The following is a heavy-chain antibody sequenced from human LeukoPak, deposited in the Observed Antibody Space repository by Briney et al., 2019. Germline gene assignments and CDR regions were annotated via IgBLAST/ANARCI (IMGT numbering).Heavy chain of an antibody. V-gene: IGHV4-38-2*01. J-gene: IGHJ4*02. D-gene: IGHD3-22*01. Sequence: SETLSLTCAVSGYSISSGYYWGWIRQPPGKGLEWIGSIYHSGSTYYNPSLKSRVTISVDTSKNQFSLKLSSVTAADTAVYYYARRDYDSSGYYYVGGFDYWGQGTLVTVSS. CDR1: GYSISSGYY. CDR2: IYHSGST. CDR3: ARRDYDSSGYYYVGGFDY.